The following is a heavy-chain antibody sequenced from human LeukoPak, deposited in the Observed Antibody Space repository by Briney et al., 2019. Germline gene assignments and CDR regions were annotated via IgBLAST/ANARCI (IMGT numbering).Heavy chain of an antibody. CDR2: FSGSGGST. CDR1: GFTFSSFA. V-gene: IGHV3-23*01. CDR3: AREPYYDSSGYSPDY. J-gene: IGHJ4*02. Sequence: GGSLRLSCAASGFTFSSFAMSWVRQAPGKGLEWVSTFSGSGGSTYYADSVKGRFSISRDNSKNTLYLQMNSLRAEDTAAYYCAREPYYDSSGYSPDYWGQGTLVTVSS. D-gene: IGHD3-22*01.